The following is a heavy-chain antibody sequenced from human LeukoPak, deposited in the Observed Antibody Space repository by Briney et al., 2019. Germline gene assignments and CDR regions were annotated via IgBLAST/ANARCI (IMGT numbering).Heavy chain of an antibody. CDR1: GFTFSSYA. J-gene: IGHJ4*02. CDR3: ARVTGSYYGTFDY. V-gene: IGHV3-53*01. Sequence: GGSLRLSCAASGFTFSSYAMSWVRQAPGKGLEWVSVIYSGGSTYYADSVKGRFTISRDNSKNTLYLQMNSLGAEDTAVYYCARVTGSYYGTFDYWGQGTLVTVSS. D-gene: IGHD3-10*01. CDR2: IYSGGST.